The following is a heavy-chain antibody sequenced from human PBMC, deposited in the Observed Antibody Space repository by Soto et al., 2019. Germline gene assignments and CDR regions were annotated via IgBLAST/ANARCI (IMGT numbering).Heavy chain of an antibody. CDR1: GYTFTGYY. CDR3: AIGLNYYDSSGYFRY. Sequence: GASVKVSCKASGYTFTGYYMHWVRQAPGQGLEWMGWINPNSGGTNYAQKFQGWVTMTRDTSISTAYMELSRLRSDDTAVYYCAIGLNYYDSSGYFRYWGQGTLVTVSS. D-gene: IGHD3-22*01. V-gene: IGHV1-2*04. J-gene: IGHJ4*02. CDR2: INPNSGGT.